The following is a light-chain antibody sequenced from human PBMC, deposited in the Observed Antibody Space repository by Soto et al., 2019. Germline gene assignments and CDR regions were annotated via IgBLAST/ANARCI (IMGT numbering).Light chain of an antibody. CDR1: SSNIGAGYD. CDR3: QSYDSSLSAVV. V-gene: IGLV1-40*01. Sequence: QSALTQPPSVSGAPGQRVTISCTGSSSNIGAGYDVHWYQQLPGTAPKLLIYGNSNRPSGVSDRFSGSKSGTSASLAITGLQDEDEADYYCQSYDSSLSAVVFGGGTKLTVL. CDR2: GNS. J-gene: IGLJ2*01.